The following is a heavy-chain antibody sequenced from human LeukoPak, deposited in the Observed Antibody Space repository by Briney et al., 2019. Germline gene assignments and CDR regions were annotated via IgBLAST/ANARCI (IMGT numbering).Heavy chain of an antibody. D-gene: IGHD1-14*01. CDR3: ARLQTGTSFYYFDS. V-gene: IGHV4-39*01. J-gene: IGHJ4*02. CDR2: IYYTGKT. Sequence: SETLSLICTVSASSISSGTYYWGWIRQPPGKGLEWIGTIYYTGKTFYSPSLKSRVTISVDTSTNQFSLNLSSVTAADTAVYYCARLQTGTSFYYFDSWGQGTLVTVSS. CDR1: ASSISSGTYY.